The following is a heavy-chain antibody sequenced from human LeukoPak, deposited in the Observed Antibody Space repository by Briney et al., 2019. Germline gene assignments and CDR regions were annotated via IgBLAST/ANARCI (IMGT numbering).Heavy chain of an antibody. Sequence: SETLSLTCAVSGYSISSGYYWGWIRQPPGKGLEWIGSIFHSGSTYYNPSLKSRVTLSTDTSKNQFSLKLSSVTAADTAMYYCARRKGYYFDYWGQGTLATVSS. CDR3: ARRKGYYFDY. CDR2: IFHSGST. J-gene: IGHJ4*02. V-gene: IGHV4-38-2*01. D-gene: IGHD3-22*01. CDR1: GYSISSGYY.